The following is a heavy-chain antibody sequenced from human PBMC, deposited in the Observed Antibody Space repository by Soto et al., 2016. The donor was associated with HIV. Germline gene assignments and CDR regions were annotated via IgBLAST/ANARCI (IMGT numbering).Heavy chain of an antibody. CDR3: ATGANKHDILTGYYRDY. Sequence: QVQVVQSGAEVKKPGASVKVSCRVSGYTLTELSMQWVRQAPGKGLEWIGGFDPEEGEIVYAQKFQGRVTLTEDTSADTAYMELSSLRSEDTAVYCCATGANKHDILTGYYRDYWGQGTLVTVSS. CDR1: GYTLTELS. CDR2: FDPEEGEI. V-gene: IGHV1-24*01. J-gene: IGHJ4*02. D-gene: IGHD3-9*01.